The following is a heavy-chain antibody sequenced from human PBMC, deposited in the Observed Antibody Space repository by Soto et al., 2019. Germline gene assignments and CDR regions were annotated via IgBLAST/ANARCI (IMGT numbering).Heavy chain of an antibody. CDR1: GYTFTSYA. CDR3: ARQDYYGSGSYPIDY. V-gene: IGHV1-3*01. J-gene: IGHJ4*02. Sequence: ASVKVSCKASGYTFTSYAMHWVRQAPGQRLEWMGWINAGNGNTQYSQKFQGRVTITRDTSASTAYMELSSLRSEDTAVYYCARQDYYGSGSYPIDYWGQGTLVTVSS. D-gene: IGHD3-10*01. CDR2: INAGNGNT.